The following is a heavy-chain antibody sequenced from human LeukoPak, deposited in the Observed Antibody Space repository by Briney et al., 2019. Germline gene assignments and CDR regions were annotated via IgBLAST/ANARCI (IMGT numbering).Heavy chain of an antibody. CDR1: GFTFSSYT. CDR2: ITSSSSYI. V-gene: IGHV3-21*01. CDR3: ANPEYDSSGYLAQQDDAFDI. J-gene: IGHJ3*02. Sequence: KTGGSLRLSCAASGFTFSSYTMNWVRQAPGKGPEWVSSITSSSSYIYYADSVKGRFTISRDNSKNTLYLQMNSLRAEDTAVYYCANPEYDSSGYLAQQDDAFDIWGQGTMVTVSS. D-gene: IGHD3-22*01.